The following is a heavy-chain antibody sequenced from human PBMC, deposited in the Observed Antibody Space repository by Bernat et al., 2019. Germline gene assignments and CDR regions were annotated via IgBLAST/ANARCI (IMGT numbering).Heavy chain of an antibody. Sequence: EVQLVESGGGLVKPGGSLRLSCAASGFTFSSYSMNWVRQAPGKGLEWVSSISSSSSYIYYADSVKGRFTISRDNAKNSLYLQMNSLRAEDTAVYCCARGLWHSSSWYESGAFDIWGQGTMVTVSS. CDR2: ISSSSSYI. V-gene: IGHV3-21*01. CDR1: GFTFSSYS. D-gene: IGHD6-13*01. CDR3: ARGLWHSSSWYESGAFDI. J-gene: IGHJ3*02.